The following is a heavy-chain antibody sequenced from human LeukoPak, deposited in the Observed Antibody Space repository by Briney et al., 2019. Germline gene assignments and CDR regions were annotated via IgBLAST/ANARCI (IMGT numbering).Heavy chain of an antibody. Sequence: GTLRLSCAASGFTFSSYGMSWIRQPPGKGLEWIGEINHSGSTNYNPSLKSRVTISVDTSKNQFSLKLSSVTAADTAVYYCARRRLRYFDWLEGDYYYYYMDVWGKGTTVTISS. D-gene: IGHD3-9*01. CDR3: ARRRLRYFDWLEGDYYYYYMDV. V-gene: IGHV4-34*01. CDR1: GFTFSSYG. CDR2: INHSGST. J-gene: IGHJ6*03.